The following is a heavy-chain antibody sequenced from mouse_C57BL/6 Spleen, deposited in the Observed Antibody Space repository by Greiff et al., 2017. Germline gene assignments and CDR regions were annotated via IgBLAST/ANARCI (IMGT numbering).Heavy chain of an antibody. V-gene: IGHV1-59*01. CDR2: IDPSDSYT. Sequence: VQLQQPGAELVRPGTSVKLSCKASGYTFTSYWMHWVKQRPGQGLEWIGVIDPSDSYTNYNQKFKGKATLTVDTSSSTAYMQLSSLTSEDSAVYYCARSEWGGFAYWGQGTLVTVSA. CDR1: GYTFTSYW. D-gene: IGHD1-3*01. J-gene: IGHJ3*01. CDR3: ARSEWGGFAY.